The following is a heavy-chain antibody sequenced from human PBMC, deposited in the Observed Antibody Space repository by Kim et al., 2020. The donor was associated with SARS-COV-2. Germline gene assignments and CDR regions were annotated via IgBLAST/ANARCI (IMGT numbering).Heavy chain of an antibody. Sequence: TNYNPSLTSRVTISVDTSKNQFSLKLSSVTAADTAVYYCARDTGAEAFDIWGQGTMVTVSS. D-gene: IGHD1-26*01. J-gene: IGHJ3*02. CDR3: ARDTGAEAFDI. CDR2: T. V-gene: IGHV4-59*01.